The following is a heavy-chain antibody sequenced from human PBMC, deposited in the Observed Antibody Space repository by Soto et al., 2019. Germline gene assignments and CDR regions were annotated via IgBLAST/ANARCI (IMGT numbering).Heavy chain of an antibody. D-gene: IGHD3-3*01. CDR3: ARVIPKKADFWSGWADHYYGMDV. V-gene: IGHV1-69*13. J-gene: IGHJ6*02. CDR2: IIPIFGTA. Sequence: SVKVSCKASGGTFSSYAISWVRQAPGQGLEWMGGIIPIFGTANYAQKFQGRVTITADESTSTAYMELSSLRSEDTAVYYCARVIPKKADFWSGWADHYYGMDVWGQGTTVTVSS. CDR1: GGTFSSYA.